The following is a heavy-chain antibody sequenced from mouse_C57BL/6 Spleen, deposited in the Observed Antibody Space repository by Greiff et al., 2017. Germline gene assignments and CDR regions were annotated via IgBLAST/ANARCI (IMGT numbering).Heavy chain of an antibody. CDR2: INPNNGGT. V-gene: IGHV1-26*01. CDR3: ASCDYDEAY. Sequence: VQLQQSGPELVKPGASVKISCKASGYTFIDYYMNWVKQSHGKSLEWIGDINPNNGGTSYNQKFKGKATLTVDKSSSTAYMELRSLTSEDSAVYYCASCDYDEAYWGQGTSVTVSS. CDR1: GYTFIDYY. D-gene: IGHD2-4*01. J-gene: IGHJ4*01.